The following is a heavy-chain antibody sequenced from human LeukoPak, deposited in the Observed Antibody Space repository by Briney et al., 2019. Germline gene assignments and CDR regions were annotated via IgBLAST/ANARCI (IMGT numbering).Heavy chain of an antibody. CDR3: ASGEWPQDY. Sequence: GGSLRLSCAASGFTVRDNYMTWVRQAPGRGLEWVSLIYAGGTTYYPDAVKGRFTISRDISRSTLSLRMNSLRAEDTAVYYCASGEWPQDYWGQGTLVTVSS. V-gene: IGHV3-53*01. D-gene: IGHD3-10*01. CDR2: IYAGGTT. J-gene: IGHJ4*02. CDR1: GFTVRDNY.